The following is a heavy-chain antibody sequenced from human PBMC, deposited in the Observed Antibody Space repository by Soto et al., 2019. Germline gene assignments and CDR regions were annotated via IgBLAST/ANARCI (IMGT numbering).Heavy chain of an antibody. J-gene: IGHJ5*02. V-gene: IGHV1-2*04. D-gene: IGHD3-10*02. Sequence: EKVSCKASGYTFTGYYMHWVRQAPGQGLEWMGWINPNSGGTNYAQKFQGWVTMTRDTSISTAYMELSRLRSDDTAVYYCAVVFGELPYDNWFDPWGQGTLVTVSS. CDR1: GYTFTGYY. CDR3: AVVFGELPYDNWFDP. CDR2: INPNSGGT.